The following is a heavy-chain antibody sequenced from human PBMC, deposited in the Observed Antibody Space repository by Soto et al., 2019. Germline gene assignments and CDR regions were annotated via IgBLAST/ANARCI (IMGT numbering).Heavy chain of an antibody. Sequence: GGSLRLSCAASGFPFSSTDMTRVRQAPGKGLEWVPTIDGSGGTTYYADSVKGRFTISRDNSINTVFLQMNSLRADDTALYFCAKNSGWFNTWGQGALVTVSS. J-gene: IGHJ5*02. V-gene: IGHV3-23*01. CDR2: IDGSGGTT. D-gene: IGHD3-10*01. CDR3: AKNSGWFNT. CDR1: GFPFSSTD.